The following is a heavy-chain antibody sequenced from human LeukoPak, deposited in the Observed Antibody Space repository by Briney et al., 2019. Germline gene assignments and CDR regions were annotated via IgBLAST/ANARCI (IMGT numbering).Heavy chain of an antibody. D-gene: IGHD2-21*02. CDR1: GYTFTSYG. V-gene: IGHV1-18*01. CDR3: ARDAIYCGGDCSNAFDY. J-gene: IGHJ4*02. CDR2: ISAYNGNT. Sequence: GASVKVSCKASGYTFTSYGISWVRQAPGQGLEWMGWISAYNGNTNYAQKLQGRVTMTTDTSTSTAYMELRSLRSEDTAVYYCARDAIYCGGDCSNAFDYWGQGTLVTVSS.